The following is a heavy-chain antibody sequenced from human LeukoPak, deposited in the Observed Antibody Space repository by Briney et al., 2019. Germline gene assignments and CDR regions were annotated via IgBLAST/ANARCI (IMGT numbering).Heavy chain of an antibody. Sequence: GGSLRLSCAASGFTFSSYGMHWVRQAPGKGLEWVAAIWYNGCNKYYADSVKGRFAISRDNSRDTLYLHMNSLRAEDTAVYYCAREYGGEGLDYWGQGTLVTVSS. CDR2: IWYNGCNK. J-gene: IGHJ4*02. V-gene: IGHV3-33*01. D-gene: IGHD2-21*01. CDR3: AREYGGEGLDY. CDR1: GFTFSSYG.